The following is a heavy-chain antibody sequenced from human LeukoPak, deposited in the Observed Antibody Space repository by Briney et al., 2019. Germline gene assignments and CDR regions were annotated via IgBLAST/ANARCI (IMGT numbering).Heavy chain of an antibody. CDR3: AKDTGLVAATRYYFDY. Sequence: PGRSLSLSCVSSVFTLRHYGMHWVGQAPARGLEWVAVIWYDGNNKYYADSVKGRFTISRDNSQNTLYLQMNSLRVEDTAVYYCAKDTGLVAATRYYFDYWGQGTLVTVSS. D-gene: IGHD1-26*01. V-gene: IGHV3-33*06. CDR1: VFTLRHYG. J-gene: IGHJ4*02. CDR2: IWYDGNNK.